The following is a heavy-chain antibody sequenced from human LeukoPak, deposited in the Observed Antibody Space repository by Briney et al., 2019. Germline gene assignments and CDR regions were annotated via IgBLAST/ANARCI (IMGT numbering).Heavy chain of an antibody. CDR1: GGTFSSYA. V-gene: IGHV1-69*05. D-gene: IGHD3-22*01. Sequence: SVKVSCKASGGTFSSYAISWVRQAPGQELEWMGGIIPIFGTANYAQKFQGRVTMTRDTSISTAYMELSRLRSDDTAVYYCARDGYYDSSGYYLIDYWGQGTLVTVSS. CDR3: ARDGYYDSSGYYLIDY. CDR2: IIPIFGTA. J-gene: IGHJ4*02.